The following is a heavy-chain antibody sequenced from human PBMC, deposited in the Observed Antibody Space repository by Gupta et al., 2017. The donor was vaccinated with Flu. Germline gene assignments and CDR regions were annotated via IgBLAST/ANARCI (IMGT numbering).Heavy chain of an antibody. CDR2: INPNSGGT. CDR3: AREAVIAARPRRSEYFQH. V-gene: IGHV1-2*06. CDR1: GYTFTGYY. Sequence: QVQLVQSGAEVKKPGASVKVSCKASGYTFTGYYMHWVRQAPGQGLEWMGRINPNSGGTNYAQKFQGRVTMTRDTSISTAYMELSRLRSDDTAVYYCAREAVIAARPRRSEYFQHWGQGTLVTVSS. J-gene: IGHJ1*01. D-gene: IGHD6-6*01.